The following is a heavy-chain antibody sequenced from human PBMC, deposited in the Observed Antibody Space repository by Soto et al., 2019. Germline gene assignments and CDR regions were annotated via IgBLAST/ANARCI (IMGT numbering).Heavy chain of an antibody. CDR3: ARDTFGYGSVFDY. CDR2: IYSGGST. J-gene: IGHJ4*02. D-gene: IGHD3-10*01. Sequence: PGWSLRLSCAASGFTVSSNYMSWVRQAPGKGLEWVSVIYSGGSTYYADSVKGRFTISRDNSKNTLYLQMNSLRAEDTAVYYCARDTFGYGSVFDYWVQGTLVTVSS. CDR1: GFTVSSNY. V-gene: IGHV3-53*01.